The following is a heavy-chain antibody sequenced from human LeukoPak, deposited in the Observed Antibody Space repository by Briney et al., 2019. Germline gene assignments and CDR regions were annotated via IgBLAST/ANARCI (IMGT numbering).Heavy chain of an antibody. J-gene: IGHJ2*01. CDR1: ADSISSYY. CDR3: ARDSAGERGDWYFDL. CDR2: IYDSGNT. D-gene: IGHD7-27*01. Sequence: SETLSLTCTVSADSISSYYWGWIRQPPGKGLEWIGYIYDSGNTNYNPSLKSRVTISVDTSKSQFSLKLGSVTAADTAVYYCARDSAGERGDWYFDLWGRGTLVTVSS. V-gene: IGHV4-59*01.